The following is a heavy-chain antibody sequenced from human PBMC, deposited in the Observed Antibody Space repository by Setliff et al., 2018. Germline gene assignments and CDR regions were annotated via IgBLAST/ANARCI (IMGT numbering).Heavy chain of an antibody. CDR2: IYHSGST. CDR1: GDSIDTDIW. Sequence: SETLSLTCTVSGDSIDTDIWWSWVRQPPGKGLEWIGEIYHSGSTNYNPSLKSRVTISVDKSKNQFSLKLSSVTAADTAVYYCARDRGRGWFGGMDVWGQGTTVTVSS. V-gene: IGHV4-4*02. D-gene: IGHD3-10*01. CDR3: ARDRGRGWFGGMDV. J-gene: IGHJ6*02.